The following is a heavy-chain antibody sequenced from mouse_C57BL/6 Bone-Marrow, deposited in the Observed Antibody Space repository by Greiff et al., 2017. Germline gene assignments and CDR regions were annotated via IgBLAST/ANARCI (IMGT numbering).Heavy chain of an antibody. Sequence: DVMLVESGGGLVKPGGSLKLSCAASGFTFSSYAMSWVRQTPEKRLEWVATISDGGSYTYYPDNVKGRFTISRDNAKNNLYLQMSHLKSEDTAMYYCARDRGAWFAYWGKGTLVTVSA. V-gene: IGHV5-4*01. CDR1: GFTFSSYA. CDR3: ARDRGAWFAY. D-gene: IGHD3-1*01. J-gene: IGHJ3*01. CDR2: ISDGGSYT.